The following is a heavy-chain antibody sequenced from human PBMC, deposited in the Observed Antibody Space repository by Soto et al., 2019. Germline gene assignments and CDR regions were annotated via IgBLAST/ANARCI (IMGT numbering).Heavy chain of an antibody. CDR2: INPSGGST. CDR1: GYTFTSYY. D-gene: IGHD5-12*01. J-gene: IGHJ4*02. Sequence: ASVKVSCKASGYTFTSYYMHWVRQAPGQGLEWMGIINPSGGSTSYAQKFQGRVTMTRETSTSTVYMELSSLRSEDTAVYYCAREGGYDLGAYYFAYRGQGTLVPVSS. CDR3: AREGGYDLGAYYFAY. V-gene: IGHV1-46*03.